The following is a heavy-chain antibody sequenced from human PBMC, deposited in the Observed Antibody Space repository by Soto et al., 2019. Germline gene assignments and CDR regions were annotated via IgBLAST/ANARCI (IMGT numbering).Heavy chain of an antibody. CDR2: IYETGSA. J-gene: IGHJ4*02. Sequence: SETLSLTCTVSGGSISLYYWSWIRQPPGKTLEWLGYIYETGSAKYNPSLESRVTISVDTSKNQLSLTLNSVTAADTAVYYCARGRRWVDYWGQGTLVTVSS. V-gene: IGHV4-59*01. CDR3: ARGRRWVDY. CDR1: GGSISLYY.